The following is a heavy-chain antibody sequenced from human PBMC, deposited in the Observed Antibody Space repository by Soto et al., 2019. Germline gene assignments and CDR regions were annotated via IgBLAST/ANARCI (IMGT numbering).Heavy chain of an antibody. CDR2: IYYSGST. J-gene: IGHJ3*02. Sequence: SETLSLTCTVSGGSISSYYWSWTRQPPGKGLEWIGYIYYSGSTNYNPSLKSRVTISVDTSKNQFSLKLSSVTAADTAVYYCARVTGYSSGWYRGGAFDIWGQRTMVTGSS. CDR3: ARVTGYSSGWYRGGAFDI. D-gene: IGHD6-19*01. CDR1: GGSISSYY. V-gene: IGHV4-59*01.